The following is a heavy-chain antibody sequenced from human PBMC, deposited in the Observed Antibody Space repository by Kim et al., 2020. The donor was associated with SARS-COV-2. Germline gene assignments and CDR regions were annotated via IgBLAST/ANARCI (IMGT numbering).Heavy chain of an antibody. CDR2: INHSGST. D-gene: IGHD2-8*02. CDR1: GGSFSGYK. Sequence: SETLSLTCAVYGGSFSGYKWIWIRQPPGKGLEWIGEINHSGSTNLSPSLKSRITISEDTSKSQFSLRLKSMTAADTAMYYCARGRAGVVPSPVLGLGPYYEYYAMDVWGRGTPVAVSS. V-gene: IGHV4-34*01. J-gene: IGHJ6*02. CDR3: ARGRAGVVPSPVLGLGPYYEYYAMDV.